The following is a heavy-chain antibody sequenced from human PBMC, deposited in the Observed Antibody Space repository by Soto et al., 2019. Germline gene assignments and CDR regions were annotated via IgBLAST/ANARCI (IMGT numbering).Heavy chain of an antibody. CDR3: AKGSSGWYSVDY. V-gene: IGHV3-23*01. CDR2: ISGSGGST. CDR1: GFTFSSYA. J-gene: IGHJ4*02. D-gene: IGHD6-19*01. Sequence: EVQLLESGGGLVQPGGSLRLSCAASGFTFSSYAMSWVRQAPGKGLEWVSAISGSGGSTYYADSVKGRFIISRDNSKNTLYLQMNSLRAEDTAVYYCAKGSSGWYSVDYWGQGTLVTVSS.